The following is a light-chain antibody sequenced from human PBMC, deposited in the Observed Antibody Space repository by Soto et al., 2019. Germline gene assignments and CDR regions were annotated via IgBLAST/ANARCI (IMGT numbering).Light chain of an antibody. V-gene: IGLV2-14*01. Sequence: QSALTQPASVSGSPGQSITISCTGTSSDVGGYNYVSWYQQHPGKAPKLMIYAVNNRPSGVSDRFSGSKSGNTASLTISGLQAEDEADYYCSSYTSGSDVFGTGNKVTVL. CDR1: SSDVGGYNY. CDR3: SSYTSGSDV. CDR2: AVN. J-gene: IGLJ1*01.